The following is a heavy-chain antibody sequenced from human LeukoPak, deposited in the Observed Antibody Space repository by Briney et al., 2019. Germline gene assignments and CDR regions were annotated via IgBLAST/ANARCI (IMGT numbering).Heavy chain of an antibody. D-gene: IGHD6-13*01. Sequence: GASVKVSCKASGYTFTGYYMHWVRQAPGQGLEWMGWINPNSGGTNYAQKFQGRVTMTRDTSISTAYMELSRLRSDDTAVYYCATGYSSSWYSNPFDYWGQGTLVTVSS. CDR1: GYTFTGYY. CDR2: INPNSGGT. J-gene: IGHJ4*02. V-gene: IGHV1-2*02. CDR3: ATGYSSSWYSNPFDY.